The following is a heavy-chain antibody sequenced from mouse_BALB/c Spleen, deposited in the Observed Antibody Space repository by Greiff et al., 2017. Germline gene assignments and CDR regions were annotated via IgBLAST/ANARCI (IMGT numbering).Heavy chain of an antibody. V-gene: IGHV2-6-4*01. CDR1: GFSLSRYS. J-gene: IGHJ3*01. Sequence: QVQLKESGPGLVAPSQSLSITCTVSGFSLSRYSVHWVRQPPGKGLEWLGMIWGGGSTDYNSALKSRLSISKDNSKSQVFLKMNSLQTDDTAMYYCASYGSSYAWFAYWGQGTLVTVSA. D-gene: IGHD1-1*01. CDR2: IWGGGST. CDR3: ASYGSSYAWFAY.